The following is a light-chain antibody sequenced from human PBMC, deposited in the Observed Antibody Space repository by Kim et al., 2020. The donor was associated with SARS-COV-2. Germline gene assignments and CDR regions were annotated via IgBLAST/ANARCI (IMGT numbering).Light chain of an antibody. Sequence: PGKTGRITCGGNNIGSKSVHWYPQKPGQAPVLVIYYDSDRPSGIPERFSGSNSGNTATLTISRVEAGDEADYYCQVWDSSSDHPEVFGGGTQLTVL. V-gene: IGLV3-21*04. J-gene: IGLJ3*02. CDR1: NIGSKS. CDR3: QVWDSSSDHPEV. CDR2: YDS.